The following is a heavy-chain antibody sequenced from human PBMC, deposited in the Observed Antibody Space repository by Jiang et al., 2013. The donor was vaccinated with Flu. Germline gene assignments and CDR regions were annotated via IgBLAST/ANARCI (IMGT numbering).Heavy chain of an antibody. CDR1: GGSISTYF. J-gene: IGHJ4*02. CDR3: ARHRSGSYPDY. D-gene: IGHD1-26*01. Sequence: LLKPSETLSLTCTVSGGSISTYFWSWIRQPPGKGLEWIGYVYYSGSTNYNPSLKSRVTISVDTSKNQFSLKLSSVTAADTAVYYCARHRSGSYPDYWGQGTLVTVSS. V-gene: IGHV4-59*08. CDR2: VYYSGST.